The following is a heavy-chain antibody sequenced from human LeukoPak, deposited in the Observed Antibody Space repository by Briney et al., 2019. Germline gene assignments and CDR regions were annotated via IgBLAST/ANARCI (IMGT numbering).Heavy chain of an antibody. V-gene: IGHV3-53*01. Sequence: PGGSLRLSCAASGFTVSSNYMSWVRQAPGKGLEWVSVIYSGGSTYYADSVKGRFTISRDNAKNSLYLQMNSLRAEDTAVYYCARDLLAVAGTDGFDYWGQGTLVTVSS. CDR1: GFTVSSNY. D-gene: IGHD6-19*01. J-gene: IGHJ4*02. CDR3: ARDLLAVAGTDGFDY. CDR2: IYSGGST.